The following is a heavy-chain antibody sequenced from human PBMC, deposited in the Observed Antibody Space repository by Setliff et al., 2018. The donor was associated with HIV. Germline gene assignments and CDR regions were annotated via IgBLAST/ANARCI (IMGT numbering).Heavy chain of an antibody. CDR3: ATLRWLRSKHSDY. J-gene: IGHJ4*01. CDR1: GGSITNSSYY. D-gene: IGHD5-12*01. CDR2: IYYSANT. V-gene: IGHV4-39*01. Sequence: PSETLSLTCTVSGGSITNSSYYWGWFRQPPGKGLTWIGAIYYSANTYYNPSLKSRVTMSVDTSKNQFSLTLRSVTAADTAVYFCATLRWLRSKHSDYWGQGILVTVSS.